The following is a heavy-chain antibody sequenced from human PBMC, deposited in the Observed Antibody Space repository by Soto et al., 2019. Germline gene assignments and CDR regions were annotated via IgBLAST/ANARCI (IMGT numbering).Heavy chain of an antibody. V-gene: IGHV3-11*01. CDR2: ISNSGRIT. J-gene: IGHJ4*02. Sequence: QVHLEESGGGLVKPGGSLRLSCTASGFIFSDYYMSWIRQAPGKGREWVSDISNSGRITHHADSVEGRFTISKDNAKDSLYLQMNSLTPEDSAIYSCARDHGGGGLTLDYWGQGTMVTVSS. CDR3: ARDHGGGGLTLDY. CDR1: GFIFSDYY. D-gene: IGHD3-16*01.